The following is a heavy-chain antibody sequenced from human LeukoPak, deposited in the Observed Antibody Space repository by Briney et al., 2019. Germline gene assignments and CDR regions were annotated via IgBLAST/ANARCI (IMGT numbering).Heavy chain of an antibody. CDR1: GYTFTGFY. Sequence: ASVKVSCQASGYTFTGFYMHWVRQAPGQGREWMGWINPNSGGPNYAQKFQGRVTMTRDTSISTAYMELSRLRSDDTAVYYCARGGGYSYGTFWGQGTLVTVSS. CDR3: ARGGGYSYGTF. CDR2: INPNSGGP. J-gene: IGHJ4*02. D-gene: IGHD5-18*01. V-gene: IGHV1-2*02.